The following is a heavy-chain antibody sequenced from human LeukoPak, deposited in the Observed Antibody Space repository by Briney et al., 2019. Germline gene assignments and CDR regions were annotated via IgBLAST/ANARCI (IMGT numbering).Heavy chain of an antibody. CDR3: AELGITMIGGV. Sequence: GSLRLSCAASGFTFSSYSMQWVRQTPGKGLEWVGIMSNSGENTFYGEAVKGRFTISRDNSQNTLYLQMNSLRPEDTAVYYCAELGITMIGGVWGKGTTVTISS. CDR2: MSNSGENT. CDR1: GFTFSSYS. J-gene: IGHJ6*04. D-gene: IGHD3-10*02. V-gene: IGHV3-30*18.